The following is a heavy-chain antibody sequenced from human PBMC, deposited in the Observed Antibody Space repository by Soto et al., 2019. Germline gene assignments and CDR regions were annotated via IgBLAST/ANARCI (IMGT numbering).Heavy chain of an antibody. CDR2: ISAYNGNT. CDR1: GYTFTSYG. J-gene: IGHJ5*02. CDR3: ASHSRSSIGYNCFDP. D-gene: IGHD6-6*01. V-gene: IGHV1-18*01. Sequence: ASVKLSCKASGYTFTSYGISWVRQAPGQGLEWMGWISAYNGNTNYAQKLQGRVTMTTDTSTSTAYMELRSLRSDDTAVYYCASHSRSSIGYNCFDPWGQGTLVTVSS.